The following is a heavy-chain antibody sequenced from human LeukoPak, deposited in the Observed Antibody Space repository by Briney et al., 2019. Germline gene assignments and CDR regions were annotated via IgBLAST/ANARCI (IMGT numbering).Heavy chain of an antibody. CDR1: GYSFTSYW. CDR3: ARGSGSGSYGDAFDI. V-gene: IGHV5-51*01. D-gene: IGHD3-10*01. J-gene: IGHJ3*02. Sequence: GESLKISCKGSGYSFTSYWIGWVRQMPGKGLEWMGIICPGDSDTRYSPSFQGQVTISADKSISTAYLQWSSLKASDTAMYYCARGSGSGSYGDAFDIWGQGTMVTVSS. CDR2: ICPGDSDT.